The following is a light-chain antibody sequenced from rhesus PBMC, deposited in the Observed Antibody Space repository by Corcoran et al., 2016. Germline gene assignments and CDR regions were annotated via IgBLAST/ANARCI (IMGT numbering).Light chain of an antibody. Sequence: DIQMTQSPSSLSASVGDTVTITCRASQGISSWLAWSQQKPGKAPKFLIYKASSLQSGVPSRFCGSGSVTDFTLTIRRLQSEDFATYYCKQYSSRPFTFGPGTKLDIK. V-gene: IGKV1-22*01. CDR3: KQYSSRPFT. CDR1: QGISSW. CDR2: KAS. J-gene: IGKJ3*01.